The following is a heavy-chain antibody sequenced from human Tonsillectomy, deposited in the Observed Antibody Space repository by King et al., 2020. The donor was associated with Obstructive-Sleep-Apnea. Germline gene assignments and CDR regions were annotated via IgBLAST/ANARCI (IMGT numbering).Heavy chain of an antibody. J-gene: IGHJ4*02. D-gene: IGHD5-18*01. CDR3: AKDRWGGQIWLQDS. CDR2: MSHDGSNK. CDR1: GLTFSTYA. Sequence: VQLVESGGGVVQPGRSLRLSCAASGLTFSTYAMHWVRQAPGKGLEWVAVMSHDGSNKYYEDSVKGRFTISRDNSKNTLYLQMNSLRAEDSGVYFCAKDRWGGQIWLQDSWGQGTLVTVSS. V-gene: IGHV3-30*18.